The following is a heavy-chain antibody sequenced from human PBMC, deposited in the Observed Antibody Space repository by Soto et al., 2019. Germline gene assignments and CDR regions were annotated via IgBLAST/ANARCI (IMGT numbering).Heavy chain of an antibody. CDR3: ARNRGLNNSRRPYFLPP. J-gene: IGHJ5*02. Sequence: QVQLQESGPGLVNPSQTLSLTCAVSGDSISKSGYYWSWIRQNQGKALEWIGYIYYSGSTFYNPSLKSRVPISLDTSKKQIPLKLTSVTVADTGVYYWARNRGLNNSRRPYFLPPRGQGTPVAV. CDR2: IYYSGST. V-gene: IGHV4-31*11. CDR1: GDSISKSGYY. D-gene: IGHD2-21*01.